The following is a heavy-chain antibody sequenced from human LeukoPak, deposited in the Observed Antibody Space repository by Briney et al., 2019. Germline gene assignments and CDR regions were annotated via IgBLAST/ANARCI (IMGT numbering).Heavy chain of an antibody. CDR3: ATNIAVAAIGYAFDI. D-gene: IGHD6-19*01. J-gene: IGHJ3*02. Sequence: GRSLRLSCAASGFTFSSYAMHWVRQAPGKGLEWVAVISYDGSNKYYADSVKGRFTISRDNSKNTLYLQMNSLRAEDTAVYYCATNIAVAAIGYAFDIWGQGTMVTVPS. CDR1: GFTFSSYA. V-gene: IGHV3-30-3*01. CDR2: ISYDGSNK.